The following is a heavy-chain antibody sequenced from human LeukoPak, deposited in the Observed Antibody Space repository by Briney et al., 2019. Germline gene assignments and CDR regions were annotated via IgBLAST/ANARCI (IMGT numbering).Heavy chain of an antibody. CDR2: ISAYNGNT. CDR3: AREYDAADWFDP. CDR1: GYTFTSYG. Sequence: ASVKVSCKASGYTFTSYGISWVRQAPGQGLEWMGWISAYNGNTNYAQKLQGRVTMTTDTSTSTAYMELRSLRSDDTDVYYCAREYDAADWFDPWGQGTLVTVSS. D-gene: IGHD3-16*01. J-gene: IGHJ5*02. V-gene: IGHV1-18*01.